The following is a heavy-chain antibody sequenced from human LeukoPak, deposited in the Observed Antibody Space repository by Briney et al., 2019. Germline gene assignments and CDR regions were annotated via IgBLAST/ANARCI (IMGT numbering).Heavy chain of an antibody. D-gene: IGHD5-18*01. Sequence: GRSLRLSCAASEFTFSSYSMHWVRQAPGKGLEWVSYISSSGSTIYYADSVKGRFTISRDNAKNSLYLQMNSLRAEDTAVYYCAREEGVVDTAMAFDYWGQGTLVTVSS. CDR2: ISSSGSTI. J-gene: IGHJ4*02. V-gene: IGHV3-48*03. CDR1: EFTFSSYS. CDR3: AREEGVVDTAMAFDY.